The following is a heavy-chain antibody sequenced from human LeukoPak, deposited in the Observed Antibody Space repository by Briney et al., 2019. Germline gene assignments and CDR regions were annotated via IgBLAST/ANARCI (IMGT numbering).Heavy chain of an antibody. D-gene: IGHD3-3*01. CDR3: ARVGIFGVVIDY. CDR2: IYSGGST. V-gene: IGHV3-53*01. CDR1: GFTVSSNY. Sequence: GGSLRLSCAASGFTVSSNYMSWVRQAPGKGLERVSVIYSGGSTYYADSVKGRFTISRDNSKNTLYLQMNSLRAEDTAVYYCARVGIFGVVIDYWGQGTLVTVSS. J-gene: IGHJ4*02.